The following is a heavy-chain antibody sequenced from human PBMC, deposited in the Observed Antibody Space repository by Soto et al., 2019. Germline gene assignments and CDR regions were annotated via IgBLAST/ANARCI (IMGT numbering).Heavy chain of an antibody. V-gene: IGHV3-74*01. CDR3: ARENYDFWSGYYLDY. CDR1: GITFSTYR. D-gene: IGHD3-3*01. CDR2: IKSDGTVT. J-gene: IGHJ4*02. Sequence: EVQLVESGGGLVQPGGSLRISCVVSGITFSTYRMHWVRQAPGKGLVWVSHIKSDGTVTHYTDSVRGRFIISIDNAKNTLFLQRNSLRAEDTAVYYCARENYDFWSGYYLDYWGQETLFTVSS.